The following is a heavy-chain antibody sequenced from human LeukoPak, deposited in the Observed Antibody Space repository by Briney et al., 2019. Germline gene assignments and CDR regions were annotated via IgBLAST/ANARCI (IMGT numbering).Heavy chain of an antibody. CDR1: GYTFISYY. CDR3: AREGPETYNFDF. D-gene: IGHD1-14*01. CDR2: INPSGGST. Sequence: ASVKVSCKASGYTFISYYMHWVRQAPGQGLEWMGIINPSGGSTSYAQKFQGRVTMTRDMSTSTVYMELSSLRSEDTAVYYCAREGPETYNFDFWGQGTLVTVSS. J-gene: IGHJ4*02. V-gene: IGHV1-46*01.